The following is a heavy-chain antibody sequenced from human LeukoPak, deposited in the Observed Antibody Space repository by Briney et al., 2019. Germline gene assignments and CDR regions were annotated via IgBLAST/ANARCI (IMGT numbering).Heavy chain of an antibody. CDR3: ARGMVATET. J-gene: IGHJ5*02. D-gene: IGHD5-12*01. CDR1: GFTVSYNY. CDR2: IYGDGNT. V-gene: IGHV3-53*01. Sequence: GWSLRLSCAASGFTVSYNYMSWLRQAPGTALEGVSIIYGDGNTYDADSVKGRLTTSRDTTENALDLQMHRLSVYDTAVYFRARGMVATETWGQGTLVTVSS.